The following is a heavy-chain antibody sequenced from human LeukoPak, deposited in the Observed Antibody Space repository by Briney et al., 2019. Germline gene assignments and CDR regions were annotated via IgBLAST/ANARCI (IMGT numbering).Heavy chain of an antibody. Sequence: PGGSLRLSCAASGFTFSSYAMSWVRQAPGKGLEWVSAISGSGGSTYYADSVKGRFTISRDNSKNTLYLQMNSLRAEDTAVYYCAKANMARGVTLKFDYWGQGTLVTVSS. D-gene: IGHD3-10*01. J-gene: IGHJ4*02. CDR3: AKANMARGVTLKFDY. CDR2: ISGSGGST. V-gene: IGHV3-23*01. CDR1: GFTFSSYA.